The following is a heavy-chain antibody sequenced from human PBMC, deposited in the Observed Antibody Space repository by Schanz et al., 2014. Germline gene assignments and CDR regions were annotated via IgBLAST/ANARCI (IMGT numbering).Heavy chain of an antibody. D-gene: IGHD3-22*01. CDR3: AKDAAYYDSVIFPDH. J-gene: IGHJ4*02. Sequence: EVQLLESGGGLAQPGGSLRLACAASGFNFNTYAMSWVRQAPGKGLEWVSGLTEGGGGTYYTDAVKGRFTISRDSSKNTLYLQMDSLRAEDTAIYFCAKDAAYYDSVIFPDHWGQGTLVTVSS. V-gene: IGHV3-23*01. CDR1: GFNFNTYA. CDR2: LTEGGGGT.